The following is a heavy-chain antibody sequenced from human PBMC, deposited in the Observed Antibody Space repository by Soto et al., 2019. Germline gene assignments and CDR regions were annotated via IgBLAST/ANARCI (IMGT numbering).Heavy chain of an antibody. V-gene: IGHV1-18*01. CDR1: GYTFTSYG. Sequence: QVQLVQSGAEVKKPGASVKVSCKASGYTFTSYGISWVRQAPGQGLEWMGWISAYNGNTNYAQKLQGRVTMTTDTSKSTADMELRSRRSDDTAVYYCARIPRDSSRSFGWFDPWGQGTLVTVSS. CDR2: ISAYNGNT. D-gene: IGHD6-13*01. CDR3: ARIPRDSSRSFGWFDP. J-gene: IGHJ5*02.